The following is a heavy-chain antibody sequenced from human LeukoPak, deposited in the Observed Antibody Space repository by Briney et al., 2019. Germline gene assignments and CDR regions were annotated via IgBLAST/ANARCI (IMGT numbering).Heavy chain of an antibody. D-gene: IGHD3-9*01. Sequence: PSEILSLTCAVSGGSITSSTWWTWVRQPPGKGLEWIGEVFYSGSTNSNPSLKSRLTMSVDESKHEFSLRLTAVTAADTAVYYCASGGLVSRYLDHWGQGALVNVSP. CDR2: VFYSGST. J-gene: IGHJ4*02. V-gene: IGHV4-4*02. CDR3: ASGGLVSRYLDH. CDR1: GGSITSSTW.